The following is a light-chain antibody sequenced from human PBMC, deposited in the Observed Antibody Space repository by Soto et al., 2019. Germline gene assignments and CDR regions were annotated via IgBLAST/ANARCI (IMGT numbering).Light chain of an antibody. CDR1: QSVNSN. Sequence: EIVLTQSPATLSLSPGERATLSCRASQSVNSNLAWYQQKAGQAPRLLIYGASTRATGIPARFSGSGSGTEFSLTISSLQSEDFAVYYCQQYYNWPPWTFGQGTKVDIK. CDR3: QQYYNWPPWT. V-gene: IGKV3-15*01. J-gene: IGKJ1*01. CDR2: GAS.